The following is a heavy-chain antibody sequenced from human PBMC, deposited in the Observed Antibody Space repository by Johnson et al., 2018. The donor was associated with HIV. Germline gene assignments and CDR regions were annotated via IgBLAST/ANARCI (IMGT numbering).Heavy chain of an antibody. CDR3: ARDPAYSSTWEGAFDV. D-gene: IGHD6-19*01. Sequence: QVQLVESGGGVVQPGRSLRLSCVASRFTFSSYPMHWVRQCPGKGLEWVALISYDGRNKYYTDSVKGRFTISRDNSKNTLSLQIDSLRPEDTAVYYCARDPAYSSTWEGAFDVWGQGTMVTVSS. CDR2: ISYDGRNK. J-gene: IGHJ3*01. CDR1: RFTFSSYP. V-gene: IGHV3-30*04.